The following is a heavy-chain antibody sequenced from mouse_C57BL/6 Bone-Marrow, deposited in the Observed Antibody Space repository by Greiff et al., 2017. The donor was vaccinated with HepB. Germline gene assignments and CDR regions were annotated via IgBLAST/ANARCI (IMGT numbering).Heavy chain of an antibody. CDR2: ISYDGSN. CDR1: GYSITSGYY. CDR3: ARADYGSSSYAMDY. J-gene: IGHJ4*01. Sequence: EVKLMESGPGLVKPSQSLSLTCSVTGYSITSGYYWNWIRQFPGNKLEWMGYISYDGSNNYNPSLKNRISITRDTSKNQFFLKLNSVTTEDTATYYCARADYGSSSYAMDYWGQGTSVTVSS. V-gene: IGHV3-6*01. D-gene: IGHD1-1*01.